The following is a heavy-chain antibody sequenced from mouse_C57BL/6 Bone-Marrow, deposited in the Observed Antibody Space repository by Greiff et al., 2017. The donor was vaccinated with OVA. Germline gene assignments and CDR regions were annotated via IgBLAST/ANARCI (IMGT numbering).Heavy chain of an antibody. CDR2: IYPGDGDT. D-gene: IGHD2-1*01. J-gene: IGHJ1*03. CDR3: ARGDYGNYEWYFDV. V-gene: IGHV1-80*01. Sequence: VQLQQSGAELVKPGASVKISCKASGYAFSSYWMNWVKQRPGKGLEWIGQIYPGDGDTNYNGKFKGKATLTADKSSSTAYMQLSSLTSEDSAVYFCARGDYGNYEWYFDVWGTGTTVTVSS. CDR1: GYAFSSYW.